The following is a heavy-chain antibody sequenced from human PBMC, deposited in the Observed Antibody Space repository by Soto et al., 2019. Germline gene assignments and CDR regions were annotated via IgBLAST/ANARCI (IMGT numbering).Heavy chain of an antibody. D-gene: IGHD6-19*01. CDR3: ASTGIAVAGNANDAFDI. CDR1: GYSFTSYW. Sequence: GESLNLSCKGSGYSFTSYWIGWVRQMPGKGLEWMGIIYPGDSDTRYSPSFQGQVTISADKSISTAYLQWSSLKASDTAMYYCASTGIAVAGNANDAFDIWGQGTMVTVSS. V-gene: IGHV5-51*01. CDR2: IYPGDSDT. J-gene: IGHJ3*02.